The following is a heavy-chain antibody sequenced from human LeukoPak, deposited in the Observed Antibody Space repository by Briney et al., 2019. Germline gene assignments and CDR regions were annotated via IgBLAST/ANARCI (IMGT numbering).Heavy chain of an antibody. V-gene: IGHV1-2*02. CDR3: ARDFSSSWSLGGY. CDR1: GYTFTGYY. CDR2: INANSGGT. D-gene: IGHD6-13*01. Sequence: GASVKVSCKASGYTFTGYYMHWVRQAPGQGLEWMGWINANSGGTNYAQKFQGRVTMTRDTSISTAYMELSRLRSDDTAVYYCARDFSSSWSLGGYWGQGTLVTVSS. J-gene: IGHJ4*02.